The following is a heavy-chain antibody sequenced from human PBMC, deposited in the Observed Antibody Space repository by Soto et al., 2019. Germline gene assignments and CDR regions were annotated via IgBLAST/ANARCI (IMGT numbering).Heavy chain of an antibody. V-gene: IGHV1-3*01. Sequence: QVPLVQSGAEVKKPGASVKVYCKASGYTFTKYAMHWVRQAPGQRLEWMGWINAANGNTKYPQKFQGRVTITRDTSASTAYMELSSLRSEDTAVYYCARDEKELSRYYYYYMDVWGEGTTVTVSS. CDR1: GYTFTKYA. CDR3: ARDEKELSRYYYYYMDV. CDR2: INAANGNT. D-gene: IGHD3-10*01. J-gene: IGHJ6*03.